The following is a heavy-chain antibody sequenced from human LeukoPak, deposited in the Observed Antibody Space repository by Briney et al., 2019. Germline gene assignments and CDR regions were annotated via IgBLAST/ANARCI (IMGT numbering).Heavy chain of an antibody. CDR3: ARARTYYYDSSGYNDY. D-gene: IGHD3-22*01. V-gene: IGHV3-21*01. CDR1: GFTFSSYS. CDR2: ISSSSSYI. J-gene: IGHJ4*02. Sequence: GGSLRLSCAASGFTFSSYSMNRVRQAPGKGLEWVSSISSSSSYIHYADSVKGRFTISRDNAKNSLYLQMNSLRAEDTAVYYCARARTYYYDSSGYNDYWGQGTLVTVSS.